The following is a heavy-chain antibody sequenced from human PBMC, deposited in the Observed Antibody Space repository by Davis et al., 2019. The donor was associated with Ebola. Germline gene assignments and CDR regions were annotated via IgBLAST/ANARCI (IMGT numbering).Heavy chain of an antibody. J-gene: IGHJ4*02. CDR1: VYTSTSYG. D-gene: IGHD6-19*01. CDR2: ITAYNGNT. CDR3: ARDRRSGGWYESIDY. Sequence: ASVKVPCKAPVYTSTSYGISWVRQAPAQGLEWMGWITAYNGNTEYAQKLQGRVTMTTDTSTSTVYMELMSLRSDDTAVYYCARDRRSGGWYESIDYWGQGTLVTVSS. V-gene: IGHV1-18*04.